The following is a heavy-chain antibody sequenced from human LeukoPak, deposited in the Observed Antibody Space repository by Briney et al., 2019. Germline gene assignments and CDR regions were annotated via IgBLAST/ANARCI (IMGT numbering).Heavy chain of an antibody. D-gene: IGHD5-24*01. J-gene: IGHJ6*02. V-gene: IGHV3-64*01. Sequence: GGSLRLSCAASGFTFSDYAIHWVRQALGKGLEYVSAISTDGGRTFYANSVKGRFTISRDNSKNTLYLQMNSLRAEDTAVYYCAGDRLLMAGMDVWGQGTTVTVSS. CDR3: AGDRLLMAGMDV. CDR2: ISTDGGRT. CDR1: GFTFSDYA.